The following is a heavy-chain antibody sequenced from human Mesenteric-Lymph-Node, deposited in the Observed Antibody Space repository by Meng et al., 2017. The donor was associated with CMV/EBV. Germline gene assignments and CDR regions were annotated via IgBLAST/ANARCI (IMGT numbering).Heavy chain of an antibody. D-gene: IGHD6-13*01. J-gene: IGHJ3*02. V-gene: IGHV3-21*01. CDR1: GFAFNTYG. Sequence: GESLKISCAASGFAFNTYGMNWVRQAPGKGLEWVSLISSTANYKYYADSVKGRFTISRDNAKNTLYLQMNSLRAEDTAVYYCARDISSSWAVGGFDIWGLGTMVTVSS. CDR3: ARDISSSWAVGGFDI. CDR2: ISSTANYK.